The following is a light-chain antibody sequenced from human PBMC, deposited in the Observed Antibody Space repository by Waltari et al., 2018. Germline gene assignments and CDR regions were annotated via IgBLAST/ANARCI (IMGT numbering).Light chain of an antibody. CDR2: KAS. V-gene: IGKV1-5*03. Sequence: DIQMTQSPSTLSASVGDRVTITCRASQSINNWLDWYQQKPGKAPKLLIYKASSLESGVPSRFSGSGSGTEFTLTISSLQPDDFATYYCQQYNNYVWTFGQGTKVEIK. CDR1: QSINNW. J-gene: IGKJ1*01. CDR3: QQYNNYVWT.